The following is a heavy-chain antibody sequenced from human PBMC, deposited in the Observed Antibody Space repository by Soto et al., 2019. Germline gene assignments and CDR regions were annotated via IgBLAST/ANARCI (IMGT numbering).Heavy chain of an antibody. CDR2: IGSSGTTI. CDR1: GFTFSDYS. J-gene: IGHJ4*02. Sequence: EVPLVESGGGLVQPGGSLRLSCAASGFTFSDYSINWVRQAPGKGLEWISYIGSSGTTIFYADSVRGRFTISRDNAKNSVYLQMNSLRDEDTAVYYCAGAVDYWGQGTLVTVSS. V-gene: IGHV3-48*02. CDR3: AGAVDY.